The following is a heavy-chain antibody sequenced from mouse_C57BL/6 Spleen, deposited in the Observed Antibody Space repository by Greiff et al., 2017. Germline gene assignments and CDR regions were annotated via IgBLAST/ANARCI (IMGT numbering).Heavy chain of an antibody. CDR1: GYAFRSSW. J-gene: IGHJ4*01. CDR3: AKFHYYAKGD. CDR2: IYPGDGDT. V-gene: IGHV1-82*01. Sequence: VNLQESGPELVKPGASVKISCKASGYAFRSSWMNWLKQRPGTFLEWIGRIYPGDGDTNYNRKFKGKATLTADNASSTAYMQLSSLTSEDSAVYLCAKFHYYAKGDWGQGTSVTVSS.